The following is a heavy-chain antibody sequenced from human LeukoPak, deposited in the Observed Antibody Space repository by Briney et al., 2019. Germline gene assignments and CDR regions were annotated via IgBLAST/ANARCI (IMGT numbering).Heavy chain of an antibody. V-gene: IGHV4-59*01. Sequence: PSETLSLTCTVSGGSISGYYWTWIRQPPGKGLEWIGYIYYSGSTNYNPSLKSRVTISVDTSKNQFSLKLSSVTAADTAVYYCARGSTIRGYYYYYMDVWGKGTTVTVSS. D-gene: IGHD2-2*01. CDR2: IYYSGST. CDR1: GGSISGYY. J-gene: IGHJ6*03. CDR3: ARGSTIRGYYYYYMDV.